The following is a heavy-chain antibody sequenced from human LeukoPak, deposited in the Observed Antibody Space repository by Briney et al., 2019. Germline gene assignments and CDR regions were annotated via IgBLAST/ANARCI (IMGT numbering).Heavy chain of an antibody. D-gene: IGHD3-22*01. Sequence: SVKVSCKASGYTFTSYAMNWVRQAPGQGLEWMGGIIPIFGTANYAQKFQGRVTITTDESTSTAYMELSSLRSEDTAVYYCAGLRGSSGSIRTFNWFDPWGQGTLVTVSS. J-gene: IGHJ5*02. CDR1: GYTFTSYA. V-gene: IGHV1-69*05. CDR3: AGLRGSSGSIRTFNWFDP. CDR2: IIPIFGTA.